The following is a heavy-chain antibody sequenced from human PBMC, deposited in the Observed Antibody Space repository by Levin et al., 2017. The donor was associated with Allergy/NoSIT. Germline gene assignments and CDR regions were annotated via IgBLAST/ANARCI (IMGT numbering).Heavy chain of an antibody. CDR2: MNPNSGNT. CDR3: ARGKDSYDFWSGYFVSNWFDP. J-gene: IGHJ5*02. Sequence: GGSLRLSCKASGYTFTSYDINWVRQATGQGLEWMGWMNPNSGNTGYAQKFQGRVTMTRNTSISTTYMELSSLRSEDTAVYYWARGKDSYDFWSGYFVSNWFDPWGQGTLVTVSS. D-gene: IGHD3-3*01. V-gene: IGHV1-8*01. CDR1: GYTFTSYD.